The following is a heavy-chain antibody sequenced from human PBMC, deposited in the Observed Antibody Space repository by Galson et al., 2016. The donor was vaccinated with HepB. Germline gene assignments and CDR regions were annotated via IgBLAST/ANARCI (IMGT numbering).Heavy chain of an antibody. CDR3: ARNPGASPWG. V-gene: IGHV3-66*01. J-gene: IGHJ4*02. D-gene: IGHD7-27*01. CDR1: GFTVGNNY. Sequence: SLRLSCAASGFTVGNNYMSWVRQAPGKGLEWVSLIYSGGNTLYADSVKGRFSISRDNSKNTLYRQMNSLSAEDTAVYYWARNPGASPWGWGQGTLVTVAS. CDR2: IYSGGNT.